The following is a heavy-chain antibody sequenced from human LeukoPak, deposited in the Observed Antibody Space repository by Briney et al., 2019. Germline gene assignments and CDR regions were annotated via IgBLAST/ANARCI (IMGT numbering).Heavy chain of an antibody. Sequence: SETLSLTCTVSGGSINNYYWSWIRQPAGEGLEWIGRIYTRGSTNYNPSLKSRVTMSVDTSKNQFSLKLSSVTAADTAVYCRARGRYCSADICSGGDAFDIWGQGTMVSVSS. V-gene: IGHV4-4*07. J-gene: IGHJ3*02. CDR1: GGSINNYY. D-gene: IGHD2-15*01. CDR2: IYTRGST. CDR3: ARGRYCSADICSGGDAFDI.